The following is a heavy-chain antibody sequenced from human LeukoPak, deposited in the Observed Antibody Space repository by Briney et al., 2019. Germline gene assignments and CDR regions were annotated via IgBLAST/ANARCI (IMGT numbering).Heavy chain of an antibody. D-gene: IGHD3-3*01. V-gene: IGHV1-2*02. CDR1: GYTFTGYY. Sequence: ASVKVSCKASGYTFTGYYMHWVRQAPGQGLEWMGWINPNSGGTNYAQKFQGRVTMTRDTSISTAYMELSRLRSDDTAVYYCARDPYYDFWSGYYSGVNWFDPWGQGTLVTVSS. J-gene: IGHJ5*02. CDR3: ARDPYYDFWSGYYSGVNWFDP. CDR2: INPNSGGT.